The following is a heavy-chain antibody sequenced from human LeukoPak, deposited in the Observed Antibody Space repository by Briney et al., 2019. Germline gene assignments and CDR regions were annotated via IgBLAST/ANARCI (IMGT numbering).Heavy chain of an antibody. J-gene: IGHJ4*02. D-gene: IGHD3-10*01. CDR3: ASLVRSMVPDY. CDR2: IYYSGST. Sequence: SGTLSLTCTVSGGSISSSSYYWGWIRQPPGKGLEWIGSIYYSGSTYYNPSLKSRVTISVDTSKNQFSLKLSSVTAADTAVYYCASLVRSMVPDYWGQGTLVTVSS. V-gene: IGHV4-39*07. CDR1: GGSISSSSYY.